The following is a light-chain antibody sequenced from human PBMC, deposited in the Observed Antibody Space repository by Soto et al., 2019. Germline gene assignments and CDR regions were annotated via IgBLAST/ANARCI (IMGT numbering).Light chain of an antibody. Sequence: QSVLTQPPSASGTPGQRVTISCSGSSSNIGSNYVYWYQQLPGTAPKLLIYRNNQRPSGVPDRFSGSKSGTSASLAISGLRSEDEADYYCAARDDSLSGYVFGTGTKVTVL. J-gene: IGLJ1*01. V-gene: IGLV1-47*01. CDR1: SSNIGSNY. CDR3: AARDDSLSGYV. CDR2: RNN.